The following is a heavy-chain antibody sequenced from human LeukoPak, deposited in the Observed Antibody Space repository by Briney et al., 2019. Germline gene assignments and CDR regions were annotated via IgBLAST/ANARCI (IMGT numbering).Heavy chain of an antibody. D-gene: IGHD4-17*01. J-gene: IGHJ3*02. CDR1: GFTFSHYG. CDR3: ARDRYGDYGDAFDI. V-gene: IGHV3-33*01. Sequence: GRSLRLSCAASGFTFSHYGMHWVRQAPGRGLEWVAVIWSDGSNKFYADSVKGRFTISRDNADNSLYLEMNNLRADDTAIYYCARDRYGDYGDAFDIWGQGTLVAVSS. CDR2: IWSDGSNK.